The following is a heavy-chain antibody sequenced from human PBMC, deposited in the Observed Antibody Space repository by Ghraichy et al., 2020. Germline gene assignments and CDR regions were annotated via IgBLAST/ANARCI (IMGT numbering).Heavy chain of an antibody. D-gene: IGHD3-22*01. J-gene: IGHJ4*02. Sequence: ETLSLTCAASGFTFSSYSMNWVRQAPGKGLEWVSYISSSSSTIYYADSVKGRFTISRDNAKNSLYLQMNSLRAEDTAVYYCARVRPAYYYDSSGYLDYWGQGTLVTVSS. CDR3: ARVRPAYYYDSSGYLDY. CDR1: GFTFSSYS. CDR2: ISSSSSTI. V-gene: IGHV3-48*01.